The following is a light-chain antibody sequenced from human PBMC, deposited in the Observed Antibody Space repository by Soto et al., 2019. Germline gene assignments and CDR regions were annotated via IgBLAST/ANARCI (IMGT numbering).Light chain of an antibody. CDR1: SSDISGHNY. V-gene: IGLV2-8*01. Sequence: QSALTQSPSASGSPGQSVTISCTGASSDISGHNYVSWYQQHPGKAPKLMIYEVSKRPSWVPDRFSASKSGNTASLTVSGLQAEDEADYYCSSYAGGNNWVFGGGTKVTVL. CDR2: EVS. J-gene: IGLJ3*02. CDR3: SSYAGGNNWV.